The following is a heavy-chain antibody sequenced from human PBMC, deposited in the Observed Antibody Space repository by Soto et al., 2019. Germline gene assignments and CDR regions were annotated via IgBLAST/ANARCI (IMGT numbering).Heavy chain of an antibody. CDR2: ISSSGSTI. V-gene: IGHV3-48*03. J-gene: IGHJ4*02. Sequence: EVQLVESGGGLVQPGGSLRLSCAASGFTFSSYEMNWVRQAPGKGLEWVSYISSSGSTIYYADSVKGRFTISRDNAKNSLYLQKNSLRAEDTAVYYCARVMTTVPNWGQGTLVTVSS. D-gene: IGHD4-17*01. CDR3: ARVMTTVPN. CDR1: GFTFSSYE.